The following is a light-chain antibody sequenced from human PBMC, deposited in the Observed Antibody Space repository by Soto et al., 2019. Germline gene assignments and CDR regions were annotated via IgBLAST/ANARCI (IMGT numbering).Light chain of an antibody. V-gene: IGKV1-17*01. J-gene: IGKJ1*01. Sequence: DIQMTQSPSSLSASVVDRFTITVLASQGIRNDLGWYQQKPGKAPKRLIYAASSLQSGVPSRFSGSGSGTEFTLTISSLQPEDFATYYCQHYNSYSEAFGQGTKVDIK. CDR2: AAS. CDR1: QGIRND. CDR3: QHYNSYSEA.